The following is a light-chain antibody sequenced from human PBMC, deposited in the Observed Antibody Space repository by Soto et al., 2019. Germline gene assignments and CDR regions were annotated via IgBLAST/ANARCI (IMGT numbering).Light chain of an antibody. V-gene: IGLV2-14*01. J-gene: IGLJ1*01. CDR3: NSHTTLSNRV. Sequence: QSVLTQPASVSGSPGQSITISCTGTSSDIGAYNYVSWYQQHPGKAPKLLIYEVTNRPSGVSDRFSGSKSGNTASLTISGLQAEDEATYYCNSHTTLSNRVLGNGTKVTVL. CDR1: SSDIGAYNY. CDR2: EVT.